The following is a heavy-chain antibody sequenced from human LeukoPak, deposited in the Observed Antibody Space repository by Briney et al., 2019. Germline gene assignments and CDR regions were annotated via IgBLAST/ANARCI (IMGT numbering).Heavy chain of an antibody. J-gene: IGHJ6*03. CDR1: GYIFTGYY. D-gene: IGHD3-10*01. CDR2: INPNSGGT. V-gene: IGHV1-2*02. Sequence: ASVKVSCKASGYIFTGYYMHWVRQAPGQGLEWMGWINPNSGGTNYAQKFQGRVTMARDTSISTAYMELSRLRSDDTAVYYCARADVLLWFGESYMDVWGKGTTVTVSS. CDR3: ARADVLLWFGESYMDV.